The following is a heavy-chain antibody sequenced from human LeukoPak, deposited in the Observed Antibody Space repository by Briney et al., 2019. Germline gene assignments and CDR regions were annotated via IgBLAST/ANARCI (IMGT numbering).Heavy chain of an antibody. D-gene: IGHD5-24*01. CDR3: ARVEVATTGGAFDI. J-gene: IGHJ3*02. V-gene: IGHV3-48*03. CDR1: GFTFSSYE. Sequence: GGSLRLSCAASGFTFSSYEMNWVRQAPGKGLEWVSYISSSGSTIYYADSVKGRFTTSRDNAKNSLYLQMNSLRAEDTAVYYCARVEVATTGGAFDIWGQGTMVTVSS. CDR2: ISSSGSTI.